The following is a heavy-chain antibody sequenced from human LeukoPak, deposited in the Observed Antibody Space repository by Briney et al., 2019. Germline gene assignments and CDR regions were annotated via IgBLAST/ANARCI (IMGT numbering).Heavy chain of an antibody. Sequence: SETLSLTCTVSGYSISSGYYWSWIRQPAGQGLEWIGRIYTSGNINYNPSLKSRVTISVDTSKNQFSLKLSSVTAADTAVYYCARGQSYDFWSGYSFDYWGQGTLVTVSS. CDR2: IYTSGNI. CDR3: ARGQSYDFWSGYSFDY. CDR1: GYSISSGYY. V-gene: IGHV4-61*02. D-gene: IGHD3-3*01. J-gene: IGHJ4*02.